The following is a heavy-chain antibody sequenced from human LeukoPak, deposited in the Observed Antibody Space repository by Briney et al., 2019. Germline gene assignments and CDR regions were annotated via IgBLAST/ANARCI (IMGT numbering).Heavy chain of an antibody. J-gene: IGHJ4*02. CDR3: AKKKELAGAGCFDY. V-gene: IGHV3-23*01. D-gene: IGHD1-7*01. Sequence: GSLRLSCAASGFTFSSYAMSWVRQAPGKGLEWVSAISGSGVSTYYADSVKGRFTISRDNSKNTLYMQMNGLGAEDTAVYYCAKKKELAGAGCFDYWGQGTLVTVSS. CDR2: ISGSGVST. CDR1: GFTFSSYA.